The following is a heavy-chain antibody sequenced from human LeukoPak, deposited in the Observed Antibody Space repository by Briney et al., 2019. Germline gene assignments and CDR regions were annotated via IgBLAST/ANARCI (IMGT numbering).Heavy chain of an antibody. CDR1: GFTFSRYW. Sequence: GDSLRLSXSASGFTFSRYWMSWVRQAPGKGLEWVANIKQDGSQKFYVASVKGRFTISRDNAKNSLYLHMNSLRAEDTAVYYCVRGDYYDSGTSFIDAFDIWGQGTMVTVSS. V-gene: IGHV3-7*01. D-gene: IGHD3-10*01. CDR2: IKQDGSQK. CDR3: VRGDYYDSGTSFIDAFDI. J-gene: IGHJ3*02.